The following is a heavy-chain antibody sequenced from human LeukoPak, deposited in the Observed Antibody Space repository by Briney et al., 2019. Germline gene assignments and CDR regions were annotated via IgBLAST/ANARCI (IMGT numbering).Heavy chain of an antibody. V-gene: IGHV3-7*02. J-gene: IGHJ4*02. Sequence: GGPLRLSCAASGFTFSSYWMRWVRQAPGKGLEWVANIKQDGSEKYYVDSVKGRFTISRDNAKNSLYLQMNSLRAEDTAVYYCAKRLVTIIPTDWGQGALVIVSS. D-gene: IGHD2-21*02. CDR3: AKRLVTIIPTD. CDR2: IKQDGSEK. CDR1: GFTFSSYW.